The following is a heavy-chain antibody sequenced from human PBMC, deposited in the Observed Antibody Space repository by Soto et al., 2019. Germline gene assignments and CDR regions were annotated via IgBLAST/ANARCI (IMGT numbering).Heavy chain of an antibody. V-gene: IGHV4-59*01. CDR1: GGSISSYY. J-gene: IGHJ4*02. D-gene: IGHD2-15*01. CDR3: ARKHSDCSGGSCRDFDY. Sequence: PSETLSLTCTVSGGSISSYYWSWIRQPPGKGLEWIGYIYYSGSTNYNPSLKSRVTISVDTSKNQFSLKLSSVTAADTAVYYCARKHSDCSGGSCRDFDYWGQGTLVTVSS. CDR2: IYYSGST.